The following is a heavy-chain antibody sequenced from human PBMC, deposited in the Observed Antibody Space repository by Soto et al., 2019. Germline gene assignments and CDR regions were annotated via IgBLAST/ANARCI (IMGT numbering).Heavy chain of an antibody. V-gene: IGHV3-21*01. CDR2: ISSTTNYI. J-gene: IGHJ4*02. CDR3: ARESEDLSSNLDY. CDR1: GFTFTRYS. Sequence: PGGSLRLSCAASGFTFTRYSMNWVRQAPGKGLEWVASISSTTNYIYYGESLKGRLTISXDXXXXSXYXQXXXLRAXDTAVYYCARESEDLSSNLDYWGQGTLVTVSS.